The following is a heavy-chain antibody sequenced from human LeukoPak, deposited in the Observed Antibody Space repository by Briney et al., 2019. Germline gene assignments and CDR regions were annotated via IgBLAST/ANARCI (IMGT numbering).Heavy chain of an antibody. CDR1: GGSMNNYY. D-gene: IGHD4-11*01. CDR2: IYYSGST. Sequence: SETLSLTCTVSGGSMNNYYWSWIRQPPGKGLECIGYIYYSGSTNYNPSLKSRVTISVDTSKNQFSLKLSSVTAADTAVYYCARMTTVTYWSFDLWGRGTLVTASS. J-gene: IGHJ2*01. V-gene: IGHV4-59*01. CDR3: ARMTTVTYWSFDL.